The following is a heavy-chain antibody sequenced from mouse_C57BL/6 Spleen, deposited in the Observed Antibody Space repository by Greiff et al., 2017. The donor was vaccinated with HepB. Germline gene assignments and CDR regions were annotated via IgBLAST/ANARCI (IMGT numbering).Heavy chain of an antibody. D-gene: IGHD1-1*01. CDR2: IYPGDGDT. CDR1: GYAFSSSW. Sequence: VQVVESGPELVKPGASVKISCKASGYAFSSSWMNWVKQRPGKGLEWIGRIYPGDGDTNYHRKFKGKATLTAAKSSSTAYMQLSSLTSEDSAVYFCATHYYGSSAYYAMDYWGQGTSVTVS. CDR3: ATHYYGSSAYYAMDY. J-gene: IGHJ4*01. V-gene: IGHV1-82*01.